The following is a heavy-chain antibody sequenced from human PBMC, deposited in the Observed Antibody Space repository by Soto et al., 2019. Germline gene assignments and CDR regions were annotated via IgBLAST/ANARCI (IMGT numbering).Heavy chain of an antibody. J-gene: IGHJ6*02. V-gene: IGHV3-21*01. CDR3: ARETPDSSWGDFWSGYYNDYYYGMDV. CDR2: ISSSSSYI. D-gene: IGHD3-3*01. CDR1: GFTFSSYS. Sequence: PGGSLRLSCAASGFTFSSYSMNWVRQAPGKGLEWVSSISSSSSYIYYADSVKGRFTISRDNAKNSLYLQMNSLRAEDTAVYYCARETPDSSWGDFWSGYYNDYYYGMDVWGQGTTVTVSS.